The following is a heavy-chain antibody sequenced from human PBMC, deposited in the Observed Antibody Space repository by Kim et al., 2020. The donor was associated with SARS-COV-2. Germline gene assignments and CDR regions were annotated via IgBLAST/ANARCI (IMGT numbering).Heavy chain of an antibody. V-gene: IGHV4-61*07. J-gene: IGHJ3*02. D-gene: IGHD3-10*01. Sequence: PSLRSRFTISVAPSKNQFSLKLSSVSAADTAVYYGARLGGSGGDAFDIWGQGTMVTVSS. CDR3: ARLGGSGGDAFDI.